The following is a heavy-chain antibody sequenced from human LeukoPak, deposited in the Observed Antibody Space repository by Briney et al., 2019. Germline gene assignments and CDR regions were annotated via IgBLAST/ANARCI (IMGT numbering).Heavy chain of an antibody. J-gene: IGHJ6*02. Sequence: PGGPLGLSCEASGFTFRSFAMSWVRQAPGKGLEWVPGIIWNGGSTGYADSVKGRFTISRDNAKNSLYLQMDSLRAEDTALYHCARIGRNTMVRGVIMTYYYGMDVWGQGTTVTVSS. CDR2: IIWNGGST. V-gene: IGHV3-20*01. CDR3: ARIGRNTMVRGVIMTYYYGMDV. D-gene: IGHD3-10*01. CDR1: GFTFRSFA.